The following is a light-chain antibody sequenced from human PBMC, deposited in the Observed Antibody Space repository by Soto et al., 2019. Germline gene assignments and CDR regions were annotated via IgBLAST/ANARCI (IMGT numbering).Light chain of an antibody. V-gene: IGKV1-27*01. CDR2: AAS. CDR1: QGISNY. J-gene: IGKJ1*01. Sequence: DIQMTQSPSSLSASVGDRVTITCPASQGISNYLAWYQQKPGKVPQLLIYAASTLESGVLPRFSGSGSGTDFTLTISSLQPEDIATYYCQKYNAAPWTFGQGTKVEIK. CDR3: QKYNAAPWT.